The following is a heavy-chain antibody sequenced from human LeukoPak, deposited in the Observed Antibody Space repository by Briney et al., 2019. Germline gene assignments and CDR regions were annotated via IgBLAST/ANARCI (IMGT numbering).Heavy chain of an antibody. J-gene: IGHJ4*02. Sequence: SETLSLTCSVSGYSISSGNYWGWIRLPPGKGLEWIGEINHSGSTNYNPSLKSRVTISVDTSKNQFSLKLSSVTAADTAVYYCARDLGYSYGEVGYWGQGTLVTVSS. V-gene: IGHV4-38-2*02. CDR1: GYSISSGNY. CDR3: ARDLGYSYGEVGY. D-gene: IGHD5-18*01. CDR2: INHSGST.